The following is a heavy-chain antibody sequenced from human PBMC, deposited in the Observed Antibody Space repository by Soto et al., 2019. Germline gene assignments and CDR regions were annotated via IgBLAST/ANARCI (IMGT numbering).Heavy chain of an antibody. V-gene: IGHV3-30-3*01. D-gene: IGHD3-22*01. CDR2: ISYDGSNK. CDR3: ARDRDSSGYG. CDR1: GFTFSSYA. Sequence: QVQLVESGGGVVQPGRSLRLSCAASGFTFSSYAMHWVRQATGKGLEWVAVISYDGSNKYYADSVKGRFTISRDNSKNTLYLQMNSLRAEDTAVYYCARDRDSSGYGWGQGTLVTVSS. J-gene: IGHJ4*02.